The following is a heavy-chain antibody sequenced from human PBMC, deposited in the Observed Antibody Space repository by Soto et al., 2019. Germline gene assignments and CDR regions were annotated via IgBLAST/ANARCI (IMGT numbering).Heavy chain of an antibody. V-gene: IGHV3-53*04. CDR2: IYSGGST. D-gene: IGHD2-15*01. CDR1: GFTVSSNY. Sequence: EVQLVESGGGLVQPGGSLRLSCAASGFTVSSNYMSWVRQAPGKGLEWVSVIYSGGSTYYADSVKGRFTISRHNSKNTLYLQMNSLRAEDTAVYYCASSVVNTAYCSGGSCYSDSWYFDLWGRGTLVTVSS. CDR3: ASSVVNTAYCSGGSCYSDSWYFDL. J-gene: IGHJ2*01.